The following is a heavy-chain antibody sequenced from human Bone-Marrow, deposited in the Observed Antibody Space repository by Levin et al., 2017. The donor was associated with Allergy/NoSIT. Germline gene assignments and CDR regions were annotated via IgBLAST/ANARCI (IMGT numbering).Heavy chain of an antibody. D-gene: IGHD2-2*01. Sequence: PGESLKISCAASGFVFVTYGMSWVRQAPGEGLEWVSGISGDGGGTFYADSVKGRFSISRDSSTNTVYLQMSGLRAEDTAVYYCARALACSTSSCYGRLDYWGQGTLVTVSS. CDR3: ARALACSTSSCYGRLDY. J-gene: IGHJ4*02. V-gene: IGHV3-23*01. CDR2: ISGDGGGT. CDR1: GFVFVTYG.